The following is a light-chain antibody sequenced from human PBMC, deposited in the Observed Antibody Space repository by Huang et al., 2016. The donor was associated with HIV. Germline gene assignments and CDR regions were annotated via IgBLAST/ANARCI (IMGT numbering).Light chain of an antibody. V-gene: IGKV1-33*01. Sequence: IQMTQSLASLSAYVGDRGTISCQANQDIRSYLNWYQQKPGQAPRLLIYGASNLQAGVPSRFSGNGSGTDFTITISSLQSEDIATYYCQQYDSLYTFGQGTRLEIK. CDR3: QQYDSLYT. J-gene: IGKJ2*01. CDR1: QDIRSY. CDR2: GAS.